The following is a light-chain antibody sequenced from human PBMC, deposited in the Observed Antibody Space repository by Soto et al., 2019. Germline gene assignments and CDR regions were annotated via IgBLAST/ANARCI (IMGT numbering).Light chain of an antibody. V-gene: IGKV3-15*01. Sequence: EIVLTQSPATLSVSPGEIANLSFSASLSVSRNLAWYQQKPGQAPRLLIFGVSTRATGIPARFSGSGSGTEFTLTISSLQSEDIAVYYCQQRNVWPPVTFGQGTRLEIK. J-gene: IGKJ5*01. CDR3: QQRNVWPPVT. CDR1: LSVSRN. CDR2: GVS.